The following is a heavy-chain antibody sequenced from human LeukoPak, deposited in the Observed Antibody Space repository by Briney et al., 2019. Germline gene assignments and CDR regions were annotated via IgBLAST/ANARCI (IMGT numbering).Heavy chain of an antibody. Sequence: SETLSLTCAVYGGSFSGYYWSWIRQPPGKGLEWIGEINHSGSTNYNPSLKSRVTISVDTSKNQFSLKLSSVTAADTAVYYCASYFYRRLRAFDIWGQGTMVTVSS. CDR2: INHSGST. D-gene: IGHD3-22*01. CDR1: GGSFSGYY. J-gene: IGHJ3*02. V-gene: IGHV4-34*01. CDR3: ASYFYRRLRAFDI.